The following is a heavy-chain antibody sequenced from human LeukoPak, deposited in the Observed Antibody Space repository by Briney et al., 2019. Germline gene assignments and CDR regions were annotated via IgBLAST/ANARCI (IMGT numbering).Heavy chain of an antibody. CDR1: GFTCSSYS. V-gene: IGHV3-21*01. CDR2: ISSSSSYI. J-gene: IGHJ4*02. Sequence: GGSLRLSCAASGFTCSSYSMNWVRQAPGKGLEWVSSISSSSSYIYYADSVKGRFTISRDNAKNSLYLQMNSLRAEDTAVYYCAGASSNGVAIDATSFDLWGQGTRVIVSS. CDR3: AGASSNGVAIDATSFDL. D-gene: IGHD2-15*01.